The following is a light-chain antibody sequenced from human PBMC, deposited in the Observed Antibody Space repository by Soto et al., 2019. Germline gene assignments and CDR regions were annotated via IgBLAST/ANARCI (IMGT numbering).Light chain of an antibody. CDR2: EVV. J-gene: IGLJ1*01. CDR1: NIYFCIYDF. V-gene: IGLV2-8*01. CDR3: SSYADTNNYI. Sequence: QSAVTKPASVSRTPGQSITISCTVSNIYFCIYDFASWYQHHPGKAPKLIIYEVVKRPSGVPDRFSGSKSGNTASLTVSGLQAEDEADYFCSSYADTNNYIFGTGTKV.